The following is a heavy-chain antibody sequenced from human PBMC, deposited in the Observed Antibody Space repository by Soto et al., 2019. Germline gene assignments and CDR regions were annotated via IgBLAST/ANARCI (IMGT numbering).Heavy chain of an antibody. V-gene: IGHV3-30*18. CDR3: AKEGGSSSV. J-gene: IGHJ4*02. D-gene: IGHD6-6*01. CDR2: ISYDGSNK. Sequence: PGGSLRLSCAASGFTFSGYGMHWVRQAPGKGLEWVAVISYDGSNKYYADSVKGRFTISRDNSKNTLYLQMNSLRAEDTAVYYCAKEGGSSSVWGQGTLVTVSS. CDR1: GFTFSGYG.